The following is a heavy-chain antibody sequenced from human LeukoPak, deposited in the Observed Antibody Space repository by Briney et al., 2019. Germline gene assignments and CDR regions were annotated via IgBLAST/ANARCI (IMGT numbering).Heavy chain of an antibody. J-gene: IGHJ6*02. D-gene: IGHD4-17*01. CDR1: GGSISSYY. V-gene: IGHV4-4*07. CDR3: ARVFDYGDESPGYYYGMDV. CDR2: IYTSGST. Sequence: SETLSLTCTVSGGSISSYYWSWIRQAAGKGLEWIGRIYTSGSTNYNPSLKSRVTMSVDTSKNQFSLKLSSVTAADTAVYYCARVFDYGDESPGYYYGMDVWGQGTTVTVSS.